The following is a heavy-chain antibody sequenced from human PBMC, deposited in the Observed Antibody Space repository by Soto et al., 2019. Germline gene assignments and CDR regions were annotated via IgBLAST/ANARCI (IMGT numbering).Heavy chain of an antibody. CDR1: GGSISSVIYY. Sequence: PSETLSLTCTVSGGSISSVIYYWSWIRQHPGKGLEWIGYIYQSGGTNYNPSLESRVRMSVDKSRNQFSLKLTSVSAADTAVYYCARASATIAAAAIFDYWGQGTLVTVSS. CDR2: IYQSGGT. V-gene: IGHV4-31*03. D-gene: IGHD6-13*01. CDR3: ARASATIAAAAIFDY. J-gene: IGHJ4*02.